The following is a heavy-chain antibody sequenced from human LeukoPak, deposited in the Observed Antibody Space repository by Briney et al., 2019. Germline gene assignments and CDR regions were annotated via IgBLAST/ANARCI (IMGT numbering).Heavy chain of an antibody. CDR1: GFTFSSYG. CDR3: AKDPGIAAAGTGY. V-gene: IGHV3-30*18. Sequence: GGSLRLSCAASGFTFSSYGMHWVRQAPGKGLEWVAVISYDGSNKYYADSVRGRFTISRDNSKNTLYLQMSSLRAEDTAVYYCAKDPGIAAAGTGYWGQGTLVTVSS. CDR2: ISYDGSNK. J-gene: IGHJ4*02. D-gene: IGHD6-13*01.